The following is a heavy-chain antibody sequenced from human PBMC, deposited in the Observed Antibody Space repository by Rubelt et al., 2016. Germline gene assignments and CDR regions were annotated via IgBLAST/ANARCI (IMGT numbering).Heavy chain of an antibody. J-gene: IGHJ3*02. CDR2: IKQDGSEE. D-gene: IGHD6-13*01. V-gene: IGHV3-7*03. CDR1: GFTFSSYA. Sequence: VQLVESGGGVVQPGRSLRLSCAASGFTFSSYAMHWVRQAPGKGLEWVANIKQDGSEEYYVDSVKGRFTISRDNAKNSLYLQMNSLRAEDTAVYYCARDLGSDSSSFGAFDIWGQGTMVTVSS. CDR3: ARDLGSDSSSFGAFDI.